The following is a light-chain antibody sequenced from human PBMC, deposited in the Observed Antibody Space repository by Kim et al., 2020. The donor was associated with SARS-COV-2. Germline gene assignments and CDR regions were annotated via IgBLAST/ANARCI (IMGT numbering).Light chain of an antibody. J-gene: IGLJ3*02. CDR2: LDSDGSH. CDR3: QTWGTSIHGV. CDR1: SGHSNYA. Sequence: VKLTCTLSSGHSNYAIAWHQQQPEKGPRYLMKLDSDGSHSKGDGIPDRFLGSSSGAERYLTISSLQSEDEADYYCQTWGTSIHGVFGGGTQLTVL. V-gene: IGLV4-69*01.